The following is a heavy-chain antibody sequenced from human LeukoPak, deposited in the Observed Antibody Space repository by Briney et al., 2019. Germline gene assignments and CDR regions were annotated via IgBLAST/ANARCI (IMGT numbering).Heavy chain of an antibody. Sequence: PGGSLRLSCAASGFTFSTYELNWVRQAPGKGLEWVSYISGDGDTIYYADSVKGRFTISRDNAKNTLYLQMHTLSAEDTAVYYCARDQTQAGPTTVDYWGQGTLVTVSS. V-gene: IGHV3-48*03. CDR2: ISGDGDTI. CDR3: ARDQTQAGPTTVDY. D-gene: IGHD1-14*01. CDR1: GFTFSTYE. J-gene: IGHJ4*02.